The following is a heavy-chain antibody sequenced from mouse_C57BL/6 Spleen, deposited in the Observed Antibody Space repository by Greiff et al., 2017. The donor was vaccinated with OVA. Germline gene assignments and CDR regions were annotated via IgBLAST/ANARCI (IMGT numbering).Heavy chain of an antibody. D-gene: IGHD1-1*01. CDR3: ARVVITTGVDEYCDV. V-gene: IGHV1-7*01. CDR1: GYTFTSYW. Sequence: QVQLKQSGAELAKPGASVKLSCKASGYTFTSYWMHWVKQRPGQGLEWIGYINTSSGYTKYNQKFKDKATLTADKSSSTAYMQLSSLTYEDSAVYYCARVVITTGVDEYCDVWGTGTTVTVSS. J-gene: IGHJ1*03. CDR2: INTSSGYT.